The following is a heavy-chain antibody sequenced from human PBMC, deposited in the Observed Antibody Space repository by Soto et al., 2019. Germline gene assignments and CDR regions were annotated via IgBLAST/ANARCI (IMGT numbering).Heavy chain of an antibody. V-gene: IGHV1-8*01. CDR2: MNPNSGNT. CDR3: ASIGQSFQENFDY. J-gene: IGHJ4*02. D-gene: IGHD1-26*01. Sequence: ASVKVSCKASGYTFTSYDINWVRQATGQGLEWMGWMNPNSGNTGYAQKFQGRVTMTRNTSISTAYMELSSLRSEDTAVYYCASIGQSFQENFDYWGQGTLVTVSS. CDR1: GYTFTSYD.